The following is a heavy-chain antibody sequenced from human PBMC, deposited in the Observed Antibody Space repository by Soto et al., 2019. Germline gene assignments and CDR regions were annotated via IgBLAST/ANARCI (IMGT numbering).Heavy chain of an antibody. CDR1: GGAIISSSYF. Sequence: SETLSLTCTVSGGAIISSSYFLFCIRQPPWRGLELIGSMYYSGGGNYNPSLKSRVTISVDTSRNQFSLRLISVTAADTGVYYCASRSFSSSFETYGMDVWGQGTKVTVSS. J-gene: IGHJ6*02. D-gene: IGHD6-13*01. V-gene: IGHV4-39*01. CDR3: ASRSFSSSFETYGMDV. CDR2: MYYSGGG.